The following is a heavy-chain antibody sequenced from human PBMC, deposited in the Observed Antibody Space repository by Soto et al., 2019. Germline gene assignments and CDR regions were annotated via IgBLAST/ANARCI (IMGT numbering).Heavy chain of an antibody. J-gene: IGHJ4*02. CDR1: GGSISSGGYS. D-gene: IGHD2-15*01. V-gene: IGHV4-30-2*01. CDR3: ARGQVVAAQH. CDR2: IYHSGST. Sequence: QLQLQESGSGLVKPSQTLSLTCAVSGGSISSGGYSWSWIRQPPGKGLEWIGYIYHSGSTYYSPSPKSRVTIAVDRSKNQFPLKLSSVTAADTAVYYCARGQVVAAQHWGQGTLVTVSS.